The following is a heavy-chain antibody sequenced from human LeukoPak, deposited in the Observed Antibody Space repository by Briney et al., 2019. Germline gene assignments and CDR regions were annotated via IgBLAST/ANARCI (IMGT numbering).Heavy chain of an antibody. D-gene: IGHD3-22*01. CDR1: GGSISSYY. J-gene: IGHJ3*02. Sequence: PSETLSLTCTVSGGSISSYYWSWIRQPPGKGLEWIGYIYYSGSTNYNPSLKSRVTISVDTSKNKFSLKLSSVTAADTAVYYCARLGYDSSGYYPDAFDIWGQGTMVTVSS. CDR3: ARLGYDSSGYYPDAFDI. CDR2: IYYSGST. V-gene: IGHV4-59*08.